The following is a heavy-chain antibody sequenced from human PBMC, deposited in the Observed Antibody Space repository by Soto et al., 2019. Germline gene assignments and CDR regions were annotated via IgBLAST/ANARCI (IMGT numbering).Heavy chain of an antibody. CDR3: AKTSSAAGP. V-gene: IGHV3-23*01. D-gene: IGHD6-13*01. J-gene: IGHJ5*02. CDR2: ISSSSDST. CDR1: GFTFNTYA. Sequence: GGSLRLSCAASGFTFNTYAMSWVRQAPGKGLEWVSAISSSSDSTYYADSVKGRFTISRDNSKNTVYLQMNSLRAEDTAVYYCAKTSSAAGPWGQGTLVTVS.